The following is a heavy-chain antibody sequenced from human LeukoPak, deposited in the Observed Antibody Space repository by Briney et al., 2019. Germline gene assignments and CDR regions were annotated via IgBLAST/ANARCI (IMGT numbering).Heavy chain of an antibody. Sequence: PGGSLRLSCAASGFIFSNIWMTWVRQAPGKGLEWVGRIKRKSDGGTTDYAAPVKGRFTISRDDSKNTLYLQMNSLKIEDTAVYYCTTGDCSGGSCHAFDIWGQGTMVTVSS. D-gene: IGHD2-15*01. J-gene: IGHJ3*02. CDR1: GFIFSNIW. CDR2: IKRKSDGGTT. CDR3: TTGDCSGGSCHAFDI. V-gene: IGHV3-15*01.